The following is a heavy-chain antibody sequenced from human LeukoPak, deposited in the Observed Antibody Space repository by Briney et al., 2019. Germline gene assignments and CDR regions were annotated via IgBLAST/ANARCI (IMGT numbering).Heavy chain of an antibody. D-gene: IGHD5-12*01. CDR1: GFIFNSYG. Sequence: GGSLRLSCAASGFIFNSYGMHWVRQAPGKGLEWVAFIRYDGSNEYYADSVKSRFTISRDNSKNTLYLPMNSPRPEDTAVYYCAKDKMRVATILAFGAFDIWGQGTMVTVSS. CDR3: AKDKMRVATILAFGAFDI. J-gene: IGHJ3*02. V-gene: IGHV3-30*02. CDR2: IRYDGSNE.